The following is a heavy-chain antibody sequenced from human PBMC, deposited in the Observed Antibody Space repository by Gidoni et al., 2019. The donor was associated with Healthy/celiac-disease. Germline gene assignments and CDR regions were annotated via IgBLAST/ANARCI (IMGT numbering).Heavy chain of an antibody. CDR1: GYTFTSYA. CDR2: INTIPGNP. D-gene: IGHD3-22*01. Sequence: QVQLVQSGSELKKPGASVKVSCKASGYTFTSYAMNWVRQAPGQVLEWMGWINTIPGNPTYAQGFTGRFVFSLDTSVSTAYLQISSLKAEYTAVYYCARDLDRVYYYDSSAGYWGQGTLVTVSS. CDR3: ARDLDRVYYYDSSAGY. J-gene: IGHJ4*02. V-gene: IGHV7-4-1*02.